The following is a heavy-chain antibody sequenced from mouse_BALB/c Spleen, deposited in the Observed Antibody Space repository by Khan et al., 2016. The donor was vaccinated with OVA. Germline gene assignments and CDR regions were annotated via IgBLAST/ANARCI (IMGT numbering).Heavy chain of an antibody. CDR1: GYTFTTYT. V-gene: IGHV1-4*01. CDR2: IIPSTDYT. D-gene: IGHD2-14*01. J-gene: IGHJ3*01. CDR3: AKEGACYRSDGWFAY. Sequence: QIQLVQSGAELARPGASVKMSCKASGYTFTTYTIHWVKQRPGQGLEWIGYIIPSTDYTTYNQKFKDKATLTADKSSSTAYMQLSSLTSDDSAVYYCAKEGACYRSDGWFAYWGQGTLVTVSA.